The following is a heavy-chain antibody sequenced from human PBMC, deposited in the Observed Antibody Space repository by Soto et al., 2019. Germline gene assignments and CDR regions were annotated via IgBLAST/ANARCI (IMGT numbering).Heavy chain of an antibody. CDR2: INPDGRTI. J-gene: IGHJ4*02. CDR3: ATAGTYRFDN. CDR1: AFSFSPSW. D-gene: IGHD1-1*01. Sequence: PGGALSLCCEASAFSFSPSWMHWVRKAPGEGLVWVSRINPDGRTINYAASVKGRFTISSDNAKNTLYLQMNMLRVEDTAVYFCATAGTYRFDNWGLVTLVTVSS. V-gene: IGHV3-74*01.